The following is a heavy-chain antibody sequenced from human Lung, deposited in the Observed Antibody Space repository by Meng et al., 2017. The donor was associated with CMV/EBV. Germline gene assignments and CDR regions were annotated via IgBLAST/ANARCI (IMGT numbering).Heavy chain of an antibody. CDR1: GFTFINYW. J-gene: IGHJ5*02. Sequence: GGSLRLXCAASGFTFINYWMRWVRQAPGKGLEWVANIKEDGSDKYYVDSVKGRFTISRDNAKNSLYLQMNSLRAEDTAVYYCARDRAANSFDPWGQGTLVTVSS. V-gene: IGHV3-7*01. CDR2: IKEDGSDK. CDR3: ARDRAANSFDP. D-gene: IGHD6-25*01.